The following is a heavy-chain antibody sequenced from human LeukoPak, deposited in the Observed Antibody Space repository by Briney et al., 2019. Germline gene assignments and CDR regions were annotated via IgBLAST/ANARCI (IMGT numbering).Heavy chain of an antibody. CDR2: IKQDGSEK. CDR1: GFTFSSYW. Sequence: GGSLRLSCAASGFTFSSYWMSWVRQAPGKGLEWVANIKQDGSEKYYVDSVKGRFTISRDNAKNSLYLQMNSLRAEDTTVYYCARADYGDYEDWFDPWGQGTLVTVSS. J-gene: IGHJ5*02. CDR3: ARADYGDYEDWFDP. V-gene: IGHV3-7*01. D-gene: IGHD4-17*01.